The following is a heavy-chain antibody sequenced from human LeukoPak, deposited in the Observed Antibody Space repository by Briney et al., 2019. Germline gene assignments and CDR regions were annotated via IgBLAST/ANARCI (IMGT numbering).Heavy chain of an antibody. D-gene: IGHD4-17*01. CDR3: AKRPSDYGDYVSYFDY. CDR1: GFSFISYG. Sequence: PGGSLRLSCAASGFSFISYGMHWVRQAPGKGLEWVGVISDDGRSKDYADSVKGRFTVSRDNSKDTLYLQMNSLRDEDTAVYYCAKRPSDYGDYVSYFDYWGQGDLVTVSS. J-gene: IGHJ4*02. V-gene: IGHV3-30*18. CDR2: ISDDGRSK.